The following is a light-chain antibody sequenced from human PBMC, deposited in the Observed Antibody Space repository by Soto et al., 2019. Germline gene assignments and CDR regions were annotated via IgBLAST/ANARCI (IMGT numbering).Light chain of an antibody. CDR3: QQYNNGPTYT. J-gene: IGKJ2*01. V-gene: IGKV3-15*01. CDR2: GAS. CDR1: QSISSS. Sequence: EIVMTQSPATLSVSPGERATLSCRASQSISSSLAWYQQKPGQAPRLLIYGASTRATGIPARFSGSVSGTEFTLTISSLQSEDFAVSYCQQYNNGPTYTFGQGTKLEIK.